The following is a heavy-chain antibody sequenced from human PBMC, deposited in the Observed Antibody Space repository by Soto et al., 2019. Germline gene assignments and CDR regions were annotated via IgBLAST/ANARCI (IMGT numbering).Heavy chain of an antibody. CDR2: VGTKANTYAT. CDR3: TRVCTGGSCSFHP. V-gene: IGHV3-73*01. D-gene: IGHD2-8*02. J-gene: IGHJ5*02. Sequence: GKGLEWVGRVGTKANTYATEYSASVKGRLTISRDDSKSTAYLQMNSLKTEDSVIFFCTRVCTGGSCSFHPWGQGPQVTASS.